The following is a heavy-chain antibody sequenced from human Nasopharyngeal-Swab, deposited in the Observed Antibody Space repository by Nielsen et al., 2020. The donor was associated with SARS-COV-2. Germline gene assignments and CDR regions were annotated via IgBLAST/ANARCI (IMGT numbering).Heavy chain of an antibody. Sequence: SETLSLTCTVSGGSISSYYWSWIRQPPGRGLEWIGYIYYSGSTNYTPSLKRRVTISVDTSKNQFSLKLSSVTAADTAVYYCARGRMWHWYFDLWGRGTLVTVSS. CDR2: IYYSGST. D-gene: IGHD2-21*01. CDR3: ARGRMWHWYFDL. J-gene: IGHJ2*01. CDR1: GGSISSYY. V-gene: IGHV4-59*01.